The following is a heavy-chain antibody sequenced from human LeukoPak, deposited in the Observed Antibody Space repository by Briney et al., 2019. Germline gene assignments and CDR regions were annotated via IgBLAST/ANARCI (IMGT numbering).Heavy chain of an antibody. CDR1: GGSIFSYY. Sequence: KASETLSLTCTISGGSIFSYYWSWIRQPPGKELEWIGYVYSSGATYYNPSLESRFTISVDTSRKQFSLRLNSVTAADTAVYYCASVNDYGDPLPRYMDVWGKGTAVTVSS. V-gene: IGHV4-59*12. J-gene: IGHJ6*03. CDR3: ASVNDYGDPLPRYMDV. CDR2: VYSSGAT. D-gene: IGHD4-17*01.